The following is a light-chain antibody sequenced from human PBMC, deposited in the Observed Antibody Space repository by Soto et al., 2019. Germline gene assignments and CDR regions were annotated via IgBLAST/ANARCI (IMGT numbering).Light chain of an antibody. CDR3: QKYNSAPWT. CDR2: AAS. CDR1: ESIRDY. Sequence: DIQMTQSPSSLSASVGDRVTITCRASESIRDYLNWYQQKPGKAPNLLIYAASSLQSGVPPRFSGGGSGTDFTLTISSLQPEDVATYYCQKYNSAPWTFGQGTKVDNK. J-gene: IGKJ1*01. V-gene: IGKV1-39*01.